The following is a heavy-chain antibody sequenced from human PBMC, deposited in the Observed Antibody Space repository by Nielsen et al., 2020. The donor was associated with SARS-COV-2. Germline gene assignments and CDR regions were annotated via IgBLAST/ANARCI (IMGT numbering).Heavy chain of an antibody. Sequence: GGSLRLSCAASGFAFRTHSMNWLRQAPGKGLEWISYISSGGHSIYYADSVKGRFTISRDNAKNSLYLQMYSLRAEDTAVYYCVRDTGAWDFDYWGQGTLITVSS. J-gene: IGHJ4*02. CDR1: GFAFRTHS. CDR3: VRDTGAWDFDY. D-gene: IGHD1-26*01. CDR2: ISSGGHSI. V-gene: IGHV3-48*04.